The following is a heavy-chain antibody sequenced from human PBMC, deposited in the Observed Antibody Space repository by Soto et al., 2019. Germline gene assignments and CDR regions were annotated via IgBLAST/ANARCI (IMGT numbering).Heavy chain of an antibody. J-gene: IGHJ5*02. CDR1: GVFMRNSY. D-gene: IGHD3-16*01. CDR3: ARGGGVPALGDP. CDR2: ISTSGNT. Sequence: SETLSLTCSLSGVFMRNSYWTWIRQSAGKGLEWIGRISTSGNTNYNPALNSRLTMSVETSKNQVSLKLTSVTAADTAVYYCARGGGVPALGDPWGQGTLVTVSS. V-gene: IGHV4-4*07.